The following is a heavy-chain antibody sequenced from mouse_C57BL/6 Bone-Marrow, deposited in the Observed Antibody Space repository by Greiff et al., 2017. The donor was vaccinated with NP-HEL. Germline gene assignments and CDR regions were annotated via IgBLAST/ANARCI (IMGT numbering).Heavy chain of an antibody. D-gene: IGHD2-4*01. Sequence: VQLQQPGAELVRPGTSVKLSCKASGYTFTSYWMHWVKQRPGQGLEWIGVIDPSDSYTNYNQKFKGKATLPVDTSSSTAYMQLSSLTSEDSAVYYCERRGTCDYDYDLCAYWGQGTLVTGSA. J-gene: IGHJ3*01. CDR2: IDPSDSYT. CDR1: GYTFTSYW. V-gene: IGHV1-59*01. CDR3: ERRGTCDYDYDLCAY.